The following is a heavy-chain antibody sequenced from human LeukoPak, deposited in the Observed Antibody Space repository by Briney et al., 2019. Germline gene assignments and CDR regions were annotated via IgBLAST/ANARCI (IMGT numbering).Heavy chain of an antibody. CDR3: ARDGVGYYGSGSYYNRYFDY. J-gene: IGHJ4*02. V-gene: IGHV3-33*01. Sequence: GGSLRLSCAASGFTFSSYGMHWVRQAPGKGLEWLAVIWYDGSNKYYADSVKGRFTISRDNSKNTLYLQMNSLRAEDTAVYYCARDGVGYYGSGSYYNRYFDYWGQGTLVTVSS. D-gene: IGHD3-10*01. CDR2: IWYDGSNK. CDR1: GFTFSSYG.